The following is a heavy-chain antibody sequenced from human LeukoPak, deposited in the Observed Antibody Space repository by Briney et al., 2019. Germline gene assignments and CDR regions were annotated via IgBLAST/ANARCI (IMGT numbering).Heavy chain of an antibody. CDR1: GGSISSSRTYY. Sequence: PSETLSLTCTVSGGSISSSRTYYWGWIRQPPGKGLEWIGEINHSGSTNYNPSLKSRVTISVDTSKNQFSLKLSSVTAADTAVYYCARHRGYSYGGRIDYWGQGTLVTVSS. D-gene: IGHD5-18*01. CDR3: ARHRGYSYGGRIDY. J-gene: IGHJ4*02. V-gene: IGHV4-39*01. CDR2: INHSGST.